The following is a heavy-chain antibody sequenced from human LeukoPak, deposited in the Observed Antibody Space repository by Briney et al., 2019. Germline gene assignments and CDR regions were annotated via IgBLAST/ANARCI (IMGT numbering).Heavy chain of an antibody. CDR2: ISSSSSYI. CDR1: GFTFSSYS. CDR3: ARGRGYYDFWSAPDAFDI. J-gene: IGHJ3*02. Sequence: GGSLRLSCAASGFTFSSYSMNWVRQAPGKGLEWVSSISSSSSYIYYADSVKGRFTISRDNAKNSLYLQMNSLRAEDTAVYYCARGRGYYDFWSAPDAFDIWGQGTMVTVSS. D-gene: IGHD3-3*01. V-gene: IGHV3-21*01.